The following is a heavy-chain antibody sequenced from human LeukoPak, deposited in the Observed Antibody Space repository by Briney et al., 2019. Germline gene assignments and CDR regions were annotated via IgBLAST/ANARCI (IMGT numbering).Heavy chain of an antibody. V-gene: IGHV3-48*02. CDR3: ARELILWYGSGTPGQGYFDY. CDR1: GFTFSSYS. J-gene: IGHJ4*02. CDR2: ISSSSSTI. D-gene: IGHD3-10*01. Sequence: PGVSLRLSCAASGFTFSSYSMNWVRQALGKGLEWVSYISSSSSTIYYADSVKGRFTISRDNAKNSLYLQMNSLRDEDTAVYYCARELILWYGSGTPGQGYFDYWGQGTLVTVSS.